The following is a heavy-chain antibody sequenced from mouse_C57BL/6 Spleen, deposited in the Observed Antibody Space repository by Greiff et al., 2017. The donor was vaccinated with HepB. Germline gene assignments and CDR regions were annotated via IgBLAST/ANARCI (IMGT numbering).Heavy chain of an antibody. D-gene: IGHD2-4*01. J-gene: IGHJ4*01. CDR1: GFTFSSYA. V-gene: IGHV5-4*01. CDR3: ARAPYDYDGDYYAMDY. Sequence: EVQRVESGGGLVKPGGSLKLSCAASGFTFSSYAMSWVRQTPEKRLEWVATISDGGSYTYYPDNVKGRFTISRDNAKNNLYLQMSHLKSEDTAMYYCARAPYDYDGDYYAMDYWGQGTSVTVSS. CDR2: ISDGGSYT.